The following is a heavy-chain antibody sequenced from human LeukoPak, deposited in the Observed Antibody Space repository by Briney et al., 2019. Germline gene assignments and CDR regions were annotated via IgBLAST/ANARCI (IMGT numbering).Heavy chain of an antibody. V-gene: IGHV1-2*02. Sequence: ASVKVSRKASGYTFTGYYMHWVRQAPGQGLEWMGWINPNSGGTNYAQKFQGRVTMTRDTSISTAYMELSRLRSDDTAVYYCARDILKATVTTLAYWGQGTLVTVSS. CDR3: ARDILKATVTTLAY. D-gene: IGHD4-17*01. J-gene: IGHJ4*02. CDR1: GYTFTGYY. CDR2: INPNSGGT.